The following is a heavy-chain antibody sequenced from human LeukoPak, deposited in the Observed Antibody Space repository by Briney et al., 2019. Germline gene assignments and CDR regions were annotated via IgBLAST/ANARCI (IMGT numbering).Heavy chain of an antibody. J-gene: IGHJ6*03. CDR1: GYTLTELS. CDR2: FDPEDGET. D-gene: IGHD5-24*01. Sequence: ASVKVSCKVSGYTLTELSMHWVRQAPGKGLEWMGGFDPEDGETIYAQKFQGRVTMTEDTSTDTAYMELRSLRPEDTAVYYCATEVREMEIYYYCYMDVWSKGTTVTVSS. V-gene: IGHV1-24*01. CDR3: ATEVREMEIYYYCYMDV.